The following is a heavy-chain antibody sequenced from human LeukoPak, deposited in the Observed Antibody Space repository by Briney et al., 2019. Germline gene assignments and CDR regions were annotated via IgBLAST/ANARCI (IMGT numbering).Heavy chain of an antibody. CDR3: ARHLRNSFFDY. D-gene: IGHD2/OR15-2a*01. J-gene: IGHJ4*02. CDR2: IYYSGST. Sequence: PSETLSLTGTVSGGSLSNYCWSWIRQPPGKGLEWIGYIYYSGSTSYYPSLESRVTISVDTSKTQFSLKLSSVTAADTAVYYCARHLRNSFFDYWGQGTLVAVSS. V-gene: IGHV4-59*08. CDR1: GGSLSNYC.